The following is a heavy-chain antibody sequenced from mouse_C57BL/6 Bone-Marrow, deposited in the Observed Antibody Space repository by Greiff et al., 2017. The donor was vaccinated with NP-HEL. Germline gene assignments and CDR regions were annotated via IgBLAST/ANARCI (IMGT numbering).Heavy chain of an antibody. J-gene: IGHJ1*03. V-gene: IGHV1-81*01. CDR1: GYTFTSYG. D-gene: IGHD1-1*01. CDR3: ARVGYYGSSYQYWYFDV. CDR2: IYPRSGNT. Sequence: QVQLKQSGAELARPGASVKLSCKASGYTFTSYGISWVKQRTGQGLEWIGEIYPRSGNTYYNEKFKGKATLTADKSTSTAYMELRSLTSEDSAVYFCARVGYYGSSYQYWYFDVWGTGTTVTVSS.